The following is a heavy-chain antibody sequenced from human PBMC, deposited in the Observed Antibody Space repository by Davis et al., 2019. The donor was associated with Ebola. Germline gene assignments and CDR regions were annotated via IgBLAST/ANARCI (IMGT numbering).Heavy chain of an antibody. Sequence: AASVKVSCKASGYTFTSYGISWVRQAPGQGLEWMGWISAYNGNTNYAQKFQGRVTITRDTSASTAYMELSSLRSEDTAVYYCARDHYNWNSGAFDIWGQGTMVTVSS. V-gene: IGHV1-18*01. CDR2: ISAYNGNT. J-gene: IGHJ3*02. D-gene: IGHD1-7*01. CDR1: GYTFTSYG. CDR3: ARDHYNWNSGAFDI.